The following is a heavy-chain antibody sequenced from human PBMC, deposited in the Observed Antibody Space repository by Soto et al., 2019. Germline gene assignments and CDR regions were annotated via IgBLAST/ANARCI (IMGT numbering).Heavy chain of an antibody. V-gene: IGHV1-18*01. D-gene: IGHD1-1*01. CDR1: GYTFTTYG. CDR2: IIAYYGST. J-gene: IGHJ4*02. CDR3: VRVSEDLGTTMLAG. Sequence: QVQLVQSGAEVKKPGASVKVSCKASGYTFTTYGISWMRHAPGQGLEWMGWIIAYYGSTNYAQKLQGRVTLTRDTSTRTAYMEVRSLGSDDTAVYYCVRVSEDLGTTMLAGWGQGTLVTVSS.